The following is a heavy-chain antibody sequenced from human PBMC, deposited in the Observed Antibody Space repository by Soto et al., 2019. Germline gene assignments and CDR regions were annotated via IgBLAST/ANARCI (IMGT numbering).Heavy chain of an antibody. CDR3: ARGAKTTDAFDI. J-gene: IGHJ3*02. Sequence: QVQLVESGGGLVKPGESLRLPCAVSGFTFSDHYMTWIRQPPGKGLEWVAYISSRGRTRYYADSVKGRFTISRDNDKNSLYLQMNSLRAEDTAVYYCARGAKTTDAFDIWGQGTIVTVSS. V-gene: IGHV3-11*01. CDR2: ISSRGRTR. D-gene: IGHD1-1*01. CDR1: GFTFSDHY.